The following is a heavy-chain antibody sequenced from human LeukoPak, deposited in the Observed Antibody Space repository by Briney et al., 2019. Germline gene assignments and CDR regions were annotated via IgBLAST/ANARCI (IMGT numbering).Heavy chain of an antibody. CDR1: GGSFSGYY. CDR3: ARVILTGYYEVVDY. Sequence: PSETLSLTCAVYGGSFSGYYWSWIRQPPGKGLEWIGEINHSGSTNYNPSLKSRVTISVDTSKNQFSLKLSSVTAADTAVYYCARVILTGYYEVVDYWGQGTLVTVSS. J-gene: IGHJ4*02. CDR2: INHSGST. V-gene: IGHV4-34*01. D-gene: IGHD3-9*01.